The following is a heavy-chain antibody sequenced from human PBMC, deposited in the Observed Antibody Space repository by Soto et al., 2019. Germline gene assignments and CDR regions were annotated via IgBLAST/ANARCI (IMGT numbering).Heavy chain of an antibody. Sequence: GGSLRLSCAASGFTFSSYWMHWVRQAPGKGLVWVSRINSDGSSTSYADSVKGRFTISRDNAKNTLYLQMNSLRAEDTAVYYCASSDFWSGYYDPPPDYWGQGTLVTVSS. CDR1: GFTFSSYW. J-gene: IGHJ4*02. D-gene: IGHD3-3*01. CDR2: INSDGSST. V-gene: IGHV3-74*01. CDR3: ASSDFWSGYYDPPPDY.